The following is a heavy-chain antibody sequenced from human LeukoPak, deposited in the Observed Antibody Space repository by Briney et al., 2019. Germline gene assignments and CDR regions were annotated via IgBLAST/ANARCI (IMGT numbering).Heavy chain of an antibody. J-gene: IGHJ6*03. CDR1: GGSISSGSYY. CDR3: ARGGRYFDWLYYYYYMDV. V-gene: IGHV4-61*02. D-gene: IGHD3-9*01. Sequence: SQTLSLTCTVSGGSISSGSYYWSWIRQPAGGGLEWSGRIYTSVSTNYNPSLSSRVTISVDPSKNQFSLKLSSVTAADTAVYYCARGGRYFDWLYYYYYMDVWGKGTTVTVSS. CDR2: IYTSVST.